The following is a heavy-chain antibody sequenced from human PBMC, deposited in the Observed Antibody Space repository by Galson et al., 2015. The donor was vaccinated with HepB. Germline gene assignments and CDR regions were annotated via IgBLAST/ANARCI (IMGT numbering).Heavy chain of an antibody. CDR1: GFTFTSSA. Sequence: SVKVSCKASGFTFTSSAVQWVRQARGQRPEWIGWIVVGSGNTNYAQKFQERVTITRDMSTSTAYMELSSLRSEDTAVYYCAAEEQQLVRYYYGMDVWGQGTTVTVSS. V-gene: IGHV1-58*01. D-gene: IGHD6-13*01. CDR3: AAEEQQLVRYYYGMDV. J-gene: IGHJ6*02. CDR2: IVVGSGNT.